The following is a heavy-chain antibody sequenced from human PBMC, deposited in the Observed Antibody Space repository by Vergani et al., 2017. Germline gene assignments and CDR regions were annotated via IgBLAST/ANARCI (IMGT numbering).Heavy chain of an antibody. V-gene: IGHV4-59*01. CDR1: GGSISSYY. J-gene: IGHJ4*02. CDR2: IYYSGST. D-gene: IGHD1-26*01. Sequence: QVQLQESGPGLVKPSETLSLTCTVSGGSISSYYWSWIRQPPGKGLEWIGYIYYSGSTNYNPSLKSRVTISVDTSKNQFSLKLSSVTAADTAVYYCARDRRSGSXYDYWGQGTLVTVSS. CDR3: ARDRRSGSXYDY.